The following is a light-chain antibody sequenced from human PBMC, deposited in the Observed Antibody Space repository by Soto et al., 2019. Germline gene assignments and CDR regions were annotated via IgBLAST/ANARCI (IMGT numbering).Light chain of an antibody. Sequence: AIRMTQSPSSLSASTGDRVTITCRASQGISSYLAWYQQKPGKAPKLLIYAASTLQSGVPSRFSGSGSGTDFILTISCLQSEDFATYYCQQYYSYPQVTFGGGTKVEIK. CDR2: AAS. V-gene: IGKV1-8*01. CDR3: QQYYSYPQVT. CDR1: QGISSY. J-gene: IGKJ4*01.